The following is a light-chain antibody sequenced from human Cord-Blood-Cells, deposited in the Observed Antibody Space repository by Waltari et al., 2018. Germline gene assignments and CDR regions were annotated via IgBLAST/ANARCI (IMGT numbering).Light chain of an antibody. Sequence: EIVLTQSPGTLSLSPWERATLSCRASQSVSSSYLAWYQQKPGQAPRLLIYGASSRATGIPDRFSGSGSGTDFTLTISRLEPEEFAVYYCQQYGSSLITFGQGTRLEIK. CDR1: QSVSSSY. CDR2: GAS. CDR3: QQYGSSLIT. V-gene: IGKV3-20*01. J-gene: IGKJ5*01.